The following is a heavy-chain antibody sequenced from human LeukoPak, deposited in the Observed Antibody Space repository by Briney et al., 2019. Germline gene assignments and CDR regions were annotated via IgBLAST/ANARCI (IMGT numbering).Heavy chain of an antibody. CDR1: GFTFSNYA. CDR3: AKFTETYYGYFDY. Sequence: GGSLRLSCAASGFTFSNYAMSWVRQAPGKGLEWVSAISGRGGSTYYADSVKGRFTISRDNSKNTLYLQMNSLRAEDTAVYYCAKFTETYYGYFDYWGQGTLVTVSS. J-gene: IGHJ4*02. D-gene: IGHD3-3*01. CDR2: ISGRGGST. V-gene: IGHV3-23*01.